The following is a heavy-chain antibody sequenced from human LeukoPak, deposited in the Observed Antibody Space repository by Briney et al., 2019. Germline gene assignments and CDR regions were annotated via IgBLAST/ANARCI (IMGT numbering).Heavy chain of an antibody. Sequence: GASVKVSCKASGYTFTSYGISWVRQAPGQGLEWMGWISAYNGNTNYAQKLQGRVTMTTDTSTSTAYMELRSLRSDDTAVYYCARDWDQGSDFWSGYFGNNWFDPWGQETLVTVSS. CDR2: ISAYNGNT. CDR3: ARDWDQGSDFWSGYFGNNWFDP. V-gene: IGHV1-18*01. D-gene: IGHD3-3*01. CDR1: GYTFTSYG. J-gene: IGHJ5*02.